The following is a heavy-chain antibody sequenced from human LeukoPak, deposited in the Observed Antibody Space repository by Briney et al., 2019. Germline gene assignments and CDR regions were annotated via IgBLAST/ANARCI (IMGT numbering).Heavy chain of an antibody. CDR2: IYYSGST. Sequence: SETLSLTCTVSGGSISSGDYYWSWIRQPPGKGLEGIGYIYYSGSTYYNPSLKSRVTISVDTSKNQFSLKLSSVTAADTAVYYCARGHYDFWSGYPPYFDYWGQGTLVTVSS. V-gene: IGHV4-30-4*08. J-gene: IGHJ4*02. CDR1: GGSISSGDYY. CDR3: ARGHYDFWSGYPPYFDY. D-gene: IGHD3-3*01.